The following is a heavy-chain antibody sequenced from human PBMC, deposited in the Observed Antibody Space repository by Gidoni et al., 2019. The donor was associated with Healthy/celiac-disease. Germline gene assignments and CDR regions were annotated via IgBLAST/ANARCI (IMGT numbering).Heavy chain of an antibody. J-gene: IGHJ2*01. CDR1: GYTFTSYA. CDR2: NNAVNCNT. Sequence: QVQLVQSGAEVKKPGASVKVSCKASGYTFTSYAMHWVRQDPGQRLEWMGWNNAVNCNTKYSQKCQGRDPITRNTSASTAYLELSSLRSADTALYYCARDQGSGSYFWYFDLWGRGTLVTVSS. CDR3: ARDQGSGSYFWYFDL. V-gene: IGHV1-3*01. D-gene: IGHD3-10*01.